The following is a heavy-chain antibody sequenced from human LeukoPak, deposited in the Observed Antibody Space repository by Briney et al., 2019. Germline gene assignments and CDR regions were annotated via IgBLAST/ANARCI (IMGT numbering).Heavy chain of an antibody. CDR2: ISGSGVMT. Sequence: GGSLRLSCAASGFTFSSYSMNWVRQAPGKGLEWVSVISGSGVMTYYADSVKRRFTVSRDNSQSTLFLQMNSLRAEDTAVYYCAKGERMAVAGRFHYYYYGMDVWGQGTTVTVSS. CDR1: GFTFSSYS. D-gene: IGHD6-19*01. J-gene: IGHJ6*02. V-gene: IGHV3-23*01. CDR3: AKGERMAVAGRFHYYYYGMDV.